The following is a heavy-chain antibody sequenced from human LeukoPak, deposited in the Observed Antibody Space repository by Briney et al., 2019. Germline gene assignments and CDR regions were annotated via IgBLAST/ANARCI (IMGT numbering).Heavy chain of an antibody. J-gene: IGHJ6*01. Sequence: GGSLRLSCATSRFTFSSYVMGWVRQAPGKGLECVSAIRCSGSSTYYADSVKGRFTVSRENSKNTLYLQMNILRAEDTAVYYCASVLGNIQISPHGFGDDMDVWGQENTVTVSS. CDR2: IRCSGSST. CDR3: ASVLGNIQISPHGFGDDMDV. V-gene: IGHV3-23*01. CDR1: RFTFSSYV. D-gene: IGHD3-16*01.